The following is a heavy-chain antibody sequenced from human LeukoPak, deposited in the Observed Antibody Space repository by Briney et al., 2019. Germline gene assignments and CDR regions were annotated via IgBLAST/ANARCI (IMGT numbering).Heavy chain of an antibody. CDR1: GGSISSGSYY. CDR3: ARGYWFDP. V-gene: IGHV4-61*02. CDR2: IHTSEST. J-gene: IGHJ5*02. Sequence: SETLSLTCTVSGGSISSGSYYWSWIRQPAGKGLEWIGRIHTSESTNYNPSLKSRVTISVDTSKNQFSLKLSSVTAADTAVYYCARGYWFDPWGQGTLVTVSS.